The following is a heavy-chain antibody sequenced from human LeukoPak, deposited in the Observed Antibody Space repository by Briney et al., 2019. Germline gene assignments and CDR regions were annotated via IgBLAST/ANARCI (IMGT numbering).Heavy chain of an antibody. CDR3: ARDSILYQNSIFPDI. CDR1: GYTFTGYY. D-gene: IGHD2-8*01. CDR2: INPNSGGT. V-gene: IGHV1-2*02. J-gene: IGHJ3*02. Sequence: ASVTVSCKASGYTFTGYYMHWMRQAPGQGLEWMGWINPNSGGTNYAQKFQGRVTMTRDTSISTAYMELSRLRSDDTAVYYCARDSILYQNSIFPDIWGQGTMVTVSS.